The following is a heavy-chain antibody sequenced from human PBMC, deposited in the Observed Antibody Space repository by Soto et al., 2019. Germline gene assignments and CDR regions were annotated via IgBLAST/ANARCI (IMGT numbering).Heavy chain of an antibody. V-gene: IGHV1-18*01. D-gene: IGHD3-16*01. J-gene: IGHJ4*02. CDR1: GYTFTNFG. CDR3: ARGGTPIDH. Sequence: QVQLVQSGAEVKKPGASVKVSCKASGYTFTNFGISWVRQAPGQGLEWMGWISAYNGNTNYAQNFQGRVTMTTDTSTNTAHMGLRRLRSHDTAVYYCARGGTPIDHWGQGTLVTVSS. CDR2: ISAYNGNT.